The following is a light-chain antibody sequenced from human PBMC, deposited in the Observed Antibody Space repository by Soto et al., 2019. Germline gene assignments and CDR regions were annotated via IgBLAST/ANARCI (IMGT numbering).Light chain of an antibody. CDR2: GNS. J-gene: IGLJ3*02. Sequence: QSVLTQQPSVSGAQGQRVTIACTGSSSNIGACYDVHWYQQLPGTAPKLLIYGNSNRPSGVPDRFSGSKSGTSASLAITGLQAEDEADYYGQSYDSSLSGWGFGGGTKLTVL. CDR3: QSYDSSLSGWG. CDR1: SSNIGACYD. V-gene: IGLV1-40*01.